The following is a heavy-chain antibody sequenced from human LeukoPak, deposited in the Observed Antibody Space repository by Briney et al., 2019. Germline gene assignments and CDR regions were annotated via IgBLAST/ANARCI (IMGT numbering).Heavy chain of an antibody. CDR3: ARQSDSSSWYSSYYYYYMDV. CDR2: IYYSGST. Sequence: SETLSLTCTVSGGSTSSSSYYWGWVRQPPGTGLEWIGSIYYSGSTYYNPSLKSRVTISVDTSKKQFSLKLSSVTAADTAVYYCARQSDSSSWYSSYYYYYMDVWGKGTTVTISS. D-gene: IGHD6-13*01. J-gene: IGHJ6*03. V-gene: IGHV4-39*01. CDR1: GGSTSSSSYY.